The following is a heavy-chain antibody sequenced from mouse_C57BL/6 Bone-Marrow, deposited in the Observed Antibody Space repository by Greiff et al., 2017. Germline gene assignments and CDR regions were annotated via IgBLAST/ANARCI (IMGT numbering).Heavy chain of an antibody. J-gene: IGHJ1*03. D-gene: IGHD2-5*01. V-gene: IGHV1-55*01. CDR2: LYPGSGST. Sequence: VQLQQPGAELVKPGASVKMSCKASGYTFTSYWITWVKQRPGQGLEWIGDLYPGSGSTNYNEKFKNKATLTVDTSSSTAYMQLSSLTSEESAVDYCARPYYSNYLYFDVWGTGTTVTVSS. CDR1: GYTFTSYW. CDR3: ARPYYSNYLYFDV.